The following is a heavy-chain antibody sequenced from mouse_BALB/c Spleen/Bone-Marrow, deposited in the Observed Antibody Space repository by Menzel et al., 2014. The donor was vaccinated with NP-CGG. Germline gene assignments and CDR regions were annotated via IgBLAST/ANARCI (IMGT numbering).Heavy chain of an antibody. CDR1: GFTFSSYG. CDR2: INSNGGST. D-gene: IGHD2-14*01. V-gene: IGHV5-6-3*01. J-gene: IGHJ2*01. Sequence: EVNVVESGGGLVQPGGSLKLSCAASGFTFSSYGMSWVRQTPDKRLELVATINSNGGSTYYPDSVKGRFTISRDNAKNTLYLQMSSLKSEDTAMYYCARPYRYYFDYWGQGTTLTVSS. CDR3: ARPYRYYFDY.